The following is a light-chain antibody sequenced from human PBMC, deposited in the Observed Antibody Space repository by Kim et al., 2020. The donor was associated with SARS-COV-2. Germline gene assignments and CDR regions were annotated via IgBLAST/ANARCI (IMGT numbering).Light chain of an antibody. CDR1: QSVSSSY. CDR2: GAS. V-gene: IGKV3-20*01. J-gene: IGKJ4*01. Sequence: SPGERARLSCGASQSVSSSYLAWYQHNPGQAPRLLIYGASSRGTGIPDRCSGSGSGTDFTLTISRLEPGDFAVYYCQQYGASPLTFGGGTKVDIK. CDR3: QQYGASPLT.